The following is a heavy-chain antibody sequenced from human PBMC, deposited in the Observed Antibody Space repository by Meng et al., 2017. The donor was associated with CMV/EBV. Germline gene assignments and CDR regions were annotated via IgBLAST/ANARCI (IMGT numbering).Heavy chain of an antibody. CDR2: SNAGNGNT. CDR3: ARDRIVVVPGMDV. D-gene: IGHD2-2*01. CDR1: GYTFTSYA. Sequence: ASVKVSCKASGYTFTSYAMHWVRQAPGQRLEWMGWSNAGNGNTKYSQEFQGRVTITRDTSASTVYMELSSLRSEDTAVYYCARDRIVVVPGMDVWGQGTTVTVSS. J-gene: IGHJ6*02. V-gene: IGHV1-3*02.